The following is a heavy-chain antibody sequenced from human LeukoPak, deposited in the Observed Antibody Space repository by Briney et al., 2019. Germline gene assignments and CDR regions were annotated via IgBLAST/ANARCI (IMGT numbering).Heavy chain of an antibody. CDR3: ARGSSAYYDYDY. J-gene: IGHJ4*02. Sequence: SETLSLTCTVSGGSISSGGYYWSWIRQHPGKGLEWIGYIYYSGSTYYNPSLKSRVTISVDTSKNQFSLELSSVTAAGTAVYYCARGSSAYYDYDYWGQGTLVTVSS. CDR2: IYYSGST. V-gene: IGHV4-31*03. CDR1: GGSISSGGYY. D-gene: IGHD3-3*01.